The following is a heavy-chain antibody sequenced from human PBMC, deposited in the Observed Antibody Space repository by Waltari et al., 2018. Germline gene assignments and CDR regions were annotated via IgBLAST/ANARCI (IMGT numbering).Heavy chain of an antibody. J-gene: IGHJ4*02. Sequence: EVQLVQSGAEVKKPGESLKISCKASGYTFTCSWIGWVRQMPGKGLEWMGIIYPPDPDSSNHPAFQGPVTISADQSTSPAYLQWSSLKASDRAMYYCARPWGGGYRSCPGYWGQGTLVTVSS. CDR3: ARPWGGGYRSCPGY. CDR1: GYTFTCSW. CDR2: IYPPDPDS. D-gene: IGHD3-16*01. V-gene: IGHV5-51*01.